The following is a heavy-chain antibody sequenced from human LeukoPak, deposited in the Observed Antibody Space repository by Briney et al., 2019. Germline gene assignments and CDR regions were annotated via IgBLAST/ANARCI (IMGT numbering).Heavy chain of an antibody. D-gene: IGHD6-6*01. CDR3: ARDLGRIAAGDDYFDY. CDR2: IYHSGST. J-gene: IGHJ4*02. Sequence: KPSETLSLTCTVSGYSISSGYYWGWIRQPPGKGLEWIGSIYHSGSTYYNPSLKSRVTISVDTSKNQFSLKLSSVTAADTAVYYCARDLGRIAAGDDYFDYWGQGTLVTVSS. CDR1: GYSISSGYY. V-gene: IGHV4-38-2*02.